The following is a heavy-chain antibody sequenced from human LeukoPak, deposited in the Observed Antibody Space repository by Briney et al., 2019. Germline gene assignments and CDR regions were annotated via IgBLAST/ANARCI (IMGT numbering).Heavy chain of an antibody. CDR3: ARGWGYSGYDFRNAFDI. Sequence: SETLSLTCAVYGGSFSSYYWSWIRQPAGKGLEWIGRIYTSGSTNYNPSLKSRVTMSVDTSKNQFSLKLSSVTAADTAVYYCARGWGYSGYDFRNAFDIWGQGTMVTVSS. D-gene: IGHD5-12*01. V-gene: IGHV4-59*10. CDR2: IYTSGST. J-gene: IGHJ3*02. CDR1: GGSFSSYY.